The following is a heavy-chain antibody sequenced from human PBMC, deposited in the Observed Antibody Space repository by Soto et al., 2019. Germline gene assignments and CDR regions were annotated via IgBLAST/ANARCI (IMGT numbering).Heavy chain of an antibody. CDR2: INAGNGNT. D-gene: IGHD1-1*01. CDR3: ARARRIGTNYYYGMDV. CDR1: GYTCTSYA. Sequence: ASVEVCCKASGYTCTSYAMHWVRQAPGQRLEWMGWINAGNGNTKYSQKFQGRVTITRDTSASTAYMELSSLRSEDTAVYYCARARRIGTNYYYGMDVWGQGTTVTVSS. V-gene: IGHV1-3*01. J-gene: IGHJ6*02.